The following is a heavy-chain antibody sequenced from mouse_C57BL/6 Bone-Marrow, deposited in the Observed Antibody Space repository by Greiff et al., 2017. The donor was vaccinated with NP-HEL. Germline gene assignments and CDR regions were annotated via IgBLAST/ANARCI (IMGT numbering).Heavy chain of an antibody. J-gene: IGHJ1*03. Sequence: EVMLVESGPELVKPGASVKISCKASGYSFTGYYMNWVKQSPEKSLEWIGEINPSTGGTTYNQKFKAKATLTVDKSSSTAYMQLKSLTSEDSAVYYCASGGLLRPWYFDVWGTGTTVTVSS. CDR3: ASGGLLRPWYFDV. D-gene: IGHD2-3*01. CDR2: INPSTGGT. CDR1: GYSFTGYY. V-gene: IGHV1-42*01.